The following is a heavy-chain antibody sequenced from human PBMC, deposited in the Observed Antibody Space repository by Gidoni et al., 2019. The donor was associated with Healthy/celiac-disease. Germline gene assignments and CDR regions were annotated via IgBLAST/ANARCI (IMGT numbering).Heavy chain of an antibody. CDR3: AKDQGLYSSSWYSAAARYYGMDV. CDR1: GFTFSSYG. V-gene: IGHV3-30*18. J-gene: IGHJ6*02. CDR2: ISDDGSNK. Sequence: QVQLVESGGGVVQPGRSLRLSCAASGFTFSSYGMHWVRQAPGKGLEGVAVISDDGSNKYYADSVKGRFTSSRDNSKNTLYLQMNSLRAEDTAVYYCAKDQGLYSSSWYSAAARYYGMDVWGQGTTVTVSS. D-gene: IGHD6-13*01.